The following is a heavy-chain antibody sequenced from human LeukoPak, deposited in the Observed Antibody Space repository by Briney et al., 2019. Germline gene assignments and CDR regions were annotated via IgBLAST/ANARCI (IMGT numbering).Heavy chain of an antibody. J-gene: IGHJ3*02. V-gene: IGHV1-69*13. D-gene: IGHD3-22*01. CDR3: ARGATYYYDSSGYYAFDI. CDR2: IIPIFGTA. CDR1: GGTFSSYA. Sequence: SVKVSCKASGGTFSSYAISWVRQAPGQGLEWMGGIIPIFGTANYAQKFQGRITITVDESTSTAYMELSSLRSEDTAVYYCARGATYYYDSSGYYAFDIWGQGTMVTVSS.